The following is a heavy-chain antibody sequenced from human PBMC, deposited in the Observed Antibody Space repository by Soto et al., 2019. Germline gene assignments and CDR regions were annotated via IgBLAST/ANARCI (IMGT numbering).Heavy chain of an antibody. V-gene: IGHV5-51*01. D-gene: IGHD3-22*01. Sequence: GESLNISCKGSGCSYNSYWIGWVRQMPGNRLESMGIIYPGDSDTRYSQSFQGQATISADKSISTAYLQWSSLKASDPAMDYCPSLDISGYIYWGQGPLVTVSS. CDR2: IYPGDSDT. CDR3: PSLDISGYIY. J-gene: IGHJ4*02. CDR1: GCSYNSYW.